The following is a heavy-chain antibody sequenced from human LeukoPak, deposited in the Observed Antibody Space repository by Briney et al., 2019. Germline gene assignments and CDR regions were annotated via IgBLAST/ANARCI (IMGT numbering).Heavy chain of an antibody. Sequence: GGSLRLSCVASGFTFDNVWMSWVRQAPGKGPEWVGRIKSKADGAKTDYGAPVKGRFTLSRDDSRNTLYLQMNSLKGEDTAVYYCTTLAYYDTSGYYLGGSDHYFYYMDVWGKGTTVTVSS. J-gene: IGHJ6*03. D-gene: IGHD3-22*01. CDR3: TTLAYYDTSGYYLGGSDHYFYYMDV. V-gene: IGHV3-15*01. CDR2: IKSKADGAKT. CDR1: GFTFDNVW.